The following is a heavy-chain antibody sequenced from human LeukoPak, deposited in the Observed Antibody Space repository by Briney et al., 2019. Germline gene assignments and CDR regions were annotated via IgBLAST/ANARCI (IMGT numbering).Heavy chain of an antibody. CDR3: ARGNWNPFDY. V-gene: IGHV4-34*01. D-gene: IGHD1-1*01. J-gene: IGHJ4*02. CDR2: INHSGST. Sequence: PSETLSLTXAVYGGSFSGYYWSWICQPPGKGLEWIGEINHSGSTNYNPSLKSRVTISVGTSKNQFSLKLSSVTAADTAVYYFARGNWNPFDYWGQGTLVTVSS. CDR1: GGSFSGYY.